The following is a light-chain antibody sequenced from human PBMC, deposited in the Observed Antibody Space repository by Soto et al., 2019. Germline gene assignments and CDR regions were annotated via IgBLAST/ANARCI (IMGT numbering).Light chain of an antibody. CDR3: IAYTSSSTLVV. CDR1: SSDVGGYNY. Sequence: QSALTQPASVSGSPGQSITISCTGTSSDVGGYNYVSWYQQHPGKAPKIMIYDVRNRPAGVSNRFSGSKSGTTASLTISGLQAEDEAAYYCIAYTSSSTLVVFGGGTKLTV. J-gene: IGLJ2*01. V-gene: IGLV2-14*01. CDR2: DVR.